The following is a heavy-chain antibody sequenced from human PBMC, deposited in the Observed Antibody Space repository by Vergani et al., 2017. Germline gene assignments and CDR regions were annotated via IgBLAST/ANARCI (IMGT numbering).Heavy chain of an antibody. CDR1: GFTFSSYA. J-gene: IGHJ2*01. CDR3: ARSDGDYEARWYFDL. V-gene: IGHV3-30-3*01. D-gene: IGHD4-17*01. Sequence: QVQLVESGGGVVQPGRSLRLSCAASGFTFSSYAMHWVRQAPGKGLEWVAVISYDGSNKYYADSVKRRFTISRDNSKNTLYLQMNSLRAEDTAVYYCARSDGDYEARWYFDLWGRGTLVTVSS. CDR2: ISYDGSNK.